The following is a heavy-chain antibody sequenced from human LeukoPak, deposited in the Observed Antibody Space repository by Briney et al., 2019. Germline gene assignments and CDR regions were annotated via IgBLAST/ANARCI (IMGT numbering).Heavy chain of an antibody. CDR2: IIPIFGTA. CDR3: AKVAAVAGTVFFDY. D-gene: IGHD6-19*01. V-gene: IGHV1-69*05. Sequence: SVKVSCKASGGTFSSYAISWVRQAPGQGLEWMGGIIPIFGTANYARKFQGRVTITTDESTSTAYMELSSLRSEDTAVYYCAKVAAVAGTVFFDYWGQGTLVTVSS. J-gene: IGHJ4*02. CDR1: GGTFSSYA.